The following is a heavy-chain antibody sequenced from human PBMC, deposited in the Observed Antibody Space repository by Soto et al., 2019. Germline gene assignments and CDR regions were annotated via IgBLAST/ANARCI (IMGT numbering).Heavy chain of an antibody. D-gene: IGHD2-15*01. CDR1: GYTLTELS. Sequence: SVKVSCKVSGYTLTELSMHWVRQAPVKGLEWMGCFDPEYAETIYAQKFQGRVTMTEDTSTDTAYMELSSLRSEDTAVYYCATSVIVVVVAATQLDYWGQGSLVTLSS. V-gene: IGHV1-24*01. CDR3: ATSVIVVVVAATQLDY. CDR2: FDPEYAET. J-gene: IGHJ4*02.